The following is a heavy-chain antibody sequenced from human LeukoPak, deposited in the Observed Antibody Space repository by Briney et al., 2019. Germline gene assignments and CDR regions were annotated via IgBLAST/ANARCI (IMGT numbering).Heavy chain of an antibody. CDR3: ATGDYGAFDI. D-gene: IGHD4-17*01. V-gene: IGHV3-30*02. CDR2: IQYDGSNE. Sequence: GGSLRLSCAASGFTFSSYGMHWVRQAPGKGLEWVAYIQYDGSNEQYADSVKGRFSISRDGSKNILYLQMNSLRAEDTAVYYCATGDYGAFDIWGQGTMVTVSS. J-gene: IGHJ3*02. CDR1: GFTFSSYG.